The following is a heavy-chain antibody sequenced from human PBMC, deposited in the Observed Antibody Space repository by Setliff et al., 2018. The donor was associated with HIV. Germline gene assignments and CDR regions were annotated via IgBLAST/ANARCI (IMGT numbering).Heavy chain of an antibody. J-gene: IGHJ4*02. CDR2: ISAYNGNT. CDR1: GYTFTSYG. D-gene: IGHD6-6*01. CDR3: ARASSIAARATFDY. Sequence: ASVKVSCKASGYTFTSYGISWVRQAPGRGLEWMGWISAYNGNTNYAQKLQGRVTMTTDTSTSTAYMELRSLRSDDTAVYYCARASSIAARATFDYWGQGTLVTVSS. V-gene: IGHV1-18*01.